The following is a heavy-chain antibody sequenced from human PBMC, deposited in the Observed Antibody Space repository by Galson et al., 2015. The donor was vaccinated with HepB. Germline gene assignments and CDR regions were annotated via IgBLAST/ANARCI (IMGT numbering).Heavy chain of an antibody. D-gene: IGHD5-12*01. CDR3: AREDSGYDPYYFDY. J-gene: IGHJ4*02. Sequence: SVKVSCKASGYTFTSYAMHWVRQAPGQRLEWMGWINAGNGNTKYSQKFQGGVTITRDTSASTAYMELSSLRSEDTAVYYCAREDSGYDPYYFDYWGQGTLVTVSS. V-gene: IGHV1-3*01. CDR1: GYTFTSYA. CDR2: INAGNGNT.